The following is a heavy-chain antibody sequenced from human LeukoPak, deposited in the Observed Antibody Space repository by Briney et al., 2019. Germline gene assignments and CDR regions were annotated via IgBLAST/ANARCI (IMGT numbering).Heavy chain of an antibody. V-gene: IGHV4-59*01. J-gene: IGHJ6*02. Sequence: SETLSLTCTVSGGSISSYYWSWIRQPPGKGLEWIGYIYYSGSTNYNPSFKSRVTISVDTTNNQSSLQLSSVTAADTAVYYCARGSYSSGWYPNYHYGMDVCGQGTTVTVCS. CDR3: ARGSYSSGWYPNYHYGMDV. CDR2: IYYSGST. D-gene: IGHD6-19*01. CDR1: GGSISSYY.